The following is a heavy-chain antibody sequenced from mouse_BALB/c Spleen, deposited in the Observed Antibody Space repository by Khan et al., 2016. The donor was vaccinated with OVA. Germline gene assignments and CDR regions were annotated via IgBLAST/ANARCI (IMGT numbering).Heavy chain of an antibody. Sequence: VQLQQPGAELVRPGALVKLSCKPSGFNIKDYYIHWVKQRPEQGLEWIGWIDPENGDPIYDPRFQGKAIITTATYSNPAYLQLSSLASEASAVYCGARSGYFAGFTYWGQGTLVTVSA. V-gene: IGHV14-1*02. CDR2: IDPENGDP. CDR1: GFNIKDYY. D-gene: IGHD1-1*01. CDR3: ARSGYFAGFTY. J-gene: IGHJ3*01.